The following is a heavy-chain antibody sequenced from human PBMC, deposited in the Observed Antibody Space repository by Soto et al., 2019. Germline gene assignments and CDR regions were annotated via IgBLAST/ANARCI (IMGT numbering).Heavy chain of an antibody. CDR2: INAGNGNT. CDR1: GYTFTSYA. CDR3: ARVDGSGKGDDAFDI. D-gene: IGHD3-10*01. V-gene: IGHV1-3*01. Sequence: ASVKVSCKASGYTFTSYAMNWVRQAPGQRLEWMGWINAGNGNTKYSQKFQGRVTMTRDTSTSTVYMELSSLRSEDTAVYYCARVDGSGKGDDAFDIWGQGTMVTVSS. J-gene: IGHJ3*02.